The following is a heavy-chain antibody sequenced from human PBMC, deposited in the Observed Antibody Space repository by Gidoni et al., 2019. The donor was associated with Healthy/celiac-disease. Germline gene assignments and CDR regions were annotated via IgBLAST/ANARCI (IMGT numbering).Heavy chain of an antibody. Sequence: EVQLVESGGGLVQPGRSLRLSCSASGFTFDDYAMHWVRQAPGKGLEWVSGISWNSGSIGYADSVKGRFTISRDNAKNSLYLQMNSLRAEDTALYYCAKDVSEWFREVPGEGAQGFDPWGQGTLVTVSS. CDR2: ISWNSGSI. J-gene: IGHJ5*02. CDR1: GFTFDDYA. CDR3: AKDVSEWFREVPGEGAQGFDP. V-gene: IGHV3-9*01. D-gene: IGHD3-10*01.